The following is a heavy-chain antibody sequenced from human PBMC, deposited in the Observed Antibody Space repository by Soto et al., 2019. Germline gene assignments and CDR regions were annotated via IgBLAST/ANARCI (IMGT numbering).Heavy chain of an antibody. Sequence: PSETLSLTCTVSGGSVSSGSYYWSWIRQPPGKGLEWIGYIYYSGSTNYNPSLKSRVTISVDTSKNQFSLKLSSVTAADTAVYYCASRDAEVWSGYYYYGMDVWGQGTTVTVSS. D-gene: IGHD3-3*01. CDR1: GGSVSSGSYY. J-gene: IGHJ6*02. CDR3: ASRDAEVWSGYYYYGMDV. V-gene: IGHV4-61*01. CDR2: IYYSGST.